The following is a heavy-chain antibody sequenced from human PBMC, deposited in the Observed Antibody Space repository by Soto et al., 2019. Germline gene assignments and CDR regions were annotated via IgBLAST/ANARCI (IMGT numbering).Heavy chain of an antibody. CDR1: GFTFSSSD. Sequence: EVQLLDSGGGLVQPGGSLRLSCEASGFTFSSSDMCWVRQAPGKGLEWISSITTSGARTFYADSVKGRFTISRDNSKNTIYLQMNRLRVDDTAVYFCAKGGGGDHGDWGQGTPVAVSS. CDR3: AKGGGGDHGD. V-gene: IGHV3-23*01. D-gene: IGHD2-21*02. J-gene: IGHJ4*02. CDR2: ITTSGART.